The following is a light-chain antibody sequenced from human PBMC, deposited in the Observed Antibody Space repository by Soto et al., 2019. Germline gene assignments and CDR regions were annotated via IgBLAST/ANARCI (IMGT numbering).Light chain of an antibody. V-gene: IGKV3D-7*01. CDR2: SAS. CDR3: QQDYNSLT. CDR1: QSGSSSY. Sequence: PVERVALSCRASQSGSSSYLTWDQQTPGQAPRLLIDSASTRATRIPFRFSGSGSGTALTLTIGRLQPEDFAVYYCQQDYNSLTFGGGTKVDTK. J-gene: IGKJ4*01.